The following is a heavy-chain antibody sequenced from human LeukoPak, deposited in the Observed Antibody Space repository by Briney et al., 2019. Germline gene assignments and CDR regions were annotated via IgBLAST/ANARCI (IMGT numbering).Heavy chain of an antibody. CDR2: IFYSGSA. V-gene: IGHV4-39*01. J-gene: IGHJ4*02. Sequence: SETLSLTCPVSGGSISSSSDYWGWIRQPPGKGLEWIGSIFYSGSAYYNPSLKSRVTISVDTSKNQFSLKLSSVTAADTAGYYCARPGDRGGGFDYWGQGTLVTVSS. CDR1: GGSISSSSDY. CDR3: ARPGDRGGGFDY. D-gene: IGHD3-10*01.